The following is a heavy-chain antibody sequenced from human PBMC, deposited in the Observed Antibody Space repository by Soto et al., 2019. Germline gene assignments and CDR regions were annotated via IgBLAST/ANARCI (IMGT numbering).Heavy chain of an antibody. D-gene: IGHD4-4*01. Sequence: GESLKISCKASGYSFTTYWIAWVRQMPGKGLEWMGIINPGDSDIRYSPSFQGQGTISADNSISTAYLQWSSLKASDTAMYYCARHEQFYYYYYGMDVWGQGTAVTVSS. CDR3: ARHEQFYYYYYGMDV. CDR1: GYSFTTYW. V-gene: IGHV5-51*01. J-gene: IGHJ6*02. CDR2: INPGDSDI.